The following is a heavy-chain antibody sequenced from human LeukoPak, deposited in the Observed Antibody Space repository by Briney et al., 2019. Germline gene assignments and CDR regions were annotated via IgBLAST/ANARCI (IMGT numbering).Heavy chain of an antibody. Sequence: GSSVKVSCKASGGIFSSYAISWVRQAPGQGLEWMGGIIPIFGTANYAQKFQGRVTITTDESTSTAYMELSSLRSEDTAVYYCASREDSSSSAFDYWGQGTLVTVSS. J-gene: IGHJ4*02. V-gene: IGHV1-69*05. CDR3: ASREDSSSSAFDY. CDR2: IIPIFGTA. D-gene: IGHD6-6*01. CDR1: GGIFSSYA.